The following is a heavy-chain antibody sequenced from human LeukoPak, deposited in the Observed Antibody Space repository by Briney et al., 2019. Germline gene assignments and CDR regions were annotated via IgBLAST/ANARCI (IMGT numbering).Heavy chain of an antibody. Sequence: ASVKVSCKASGYTFTSYDINWVRQATGQGLEWMGWMNPNSGNTGYAQKFQGRVTMTRNTSISTAYMELSSLRSEDTAVYYCARSPKRGYDIVLIRDGMDVRGQGTTVTVSS. CDR2: MNPNSGNT. J-gene: IGHJ6*02. V-gene: IGHV1-8*01. CDR1: GYTFTSYD. D-gene: IGHD2-8*02. CDR3: ARSPKRGYDIVLIRDGMDV.